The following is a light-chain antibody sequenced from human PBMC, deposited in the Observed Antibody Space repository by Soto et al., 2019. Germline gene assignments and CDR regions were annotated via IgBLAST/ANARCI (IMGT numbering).Light chain of an antibody. Sequence: QSVLTQPPSVSGTPGQRVTISCSGGISNIATNYVHWFQQLPGTAPKVLSNRDNQRPSGVPDRFSGSTSGTSASLAISGLRSEDEAEYYCAAWDDTVRSYVFGTGTKVTVL. CDR2: RDN. V-gene: IGLV1-47*01. CDR1: ISNIATNY. J-gene: IGLJ1*01. CDR3: AAWDDTVRSYV.